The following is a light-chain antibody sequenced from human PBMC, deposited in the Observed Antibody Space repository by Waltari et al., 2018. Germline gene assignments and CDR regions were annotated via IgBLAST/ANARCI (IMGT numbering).Light chain of an antibody. Sequence: VMTQTPRTLSVTPGQPASISCKSSQTLLHSDGNPFLFLDMQKPGQSPHLLIYDGSSRFSGVPDRLSGSGSGTDFTLKISRVEAEDTGVYYCMQGVHLPLTFGGGTKVEI. CDR3: MQGVHLPLT. J-gene: IGKJ4*01. V-gene: IGKV2-29*02. CDR1: QTLLHSDGNPF. CDR2: DGS.